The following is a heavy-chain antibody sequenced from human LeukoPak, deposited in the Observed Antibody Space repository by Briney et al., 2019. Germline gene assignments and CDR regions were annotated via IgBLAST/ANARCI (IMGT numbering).Heavy chain of an antibody. CDR1: GGSISSGSHY. J-gene: IGHJ4*02. D-gene: IGHD2-2*01. CDR3: ARVQTVGGYCSSTSCSHGHFDY. V-gene: IGHV4-61*02. Sequence: SETLSLTCTVSGGSISSGSHYWNWIRQPAGKGLEWIGRIYASGSTNYNPSLKSRVTISEDTSNNQFSLKVNSVTAADTAVYYCARVQTVGGYCSSTSCSHGHFDYWGQGTLVTVSS. CDR2: IYASGST.